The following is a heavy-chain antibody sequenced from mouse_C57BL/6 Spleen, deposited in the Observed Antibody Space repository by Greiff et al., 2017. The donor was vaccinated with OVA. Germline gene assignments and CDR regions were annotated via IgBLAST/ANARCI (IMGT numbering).Heavy chain of an antibody. CDR3: ARGYYDYDGWYFDV. CDR2: IWSGGST. D-gene: IGHD2-4*01. CDR1: GFSLTSYG. J-gene: IGHJ1*03. V-gene: IGHV2-2*01. Sequence: VQLVESGPGLVQPSQSLSITCTVSGFSLTSYGVHWVRQSPGKGLEWLGVIWSGGSTDYNAAFISRLSISKDNSKSQVFFKMNSLQADDTAIYYCARGYYDYDGWYFDVWGTGTTVTVSS.